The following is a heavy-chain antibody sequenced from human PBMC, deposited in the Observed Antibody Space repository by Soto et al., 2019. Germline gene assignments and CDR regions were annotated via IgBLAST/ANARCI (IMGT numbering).Heavy chain of an antibody. J-gene: IGHJ4*02. CDR1: GFSLSTSGVG. CDR3: ARGGYYYDSSGYDY. CDR2: IYWDDDK. D-gene: IGHD3-22*01. Sequence: QITLKESGPTLVKPTQTLTLTCTFSGFSLSTSGVGVGWIRQPPGKALEWLALIYWDDDKRYSQSLKSRLTIPKDTSKNPGVLTMTNMDPVDTATYYCARGGYYYDSSGYDYWGQGTLVTVSS. V-gene: IGHV2-5*02.